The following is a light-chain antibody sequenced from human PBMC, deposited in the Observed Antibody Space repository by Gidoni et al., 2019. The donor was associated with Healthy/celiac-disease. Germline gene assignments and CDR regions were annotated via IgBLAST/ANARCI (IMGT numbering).Light chain of an antibody. CDR3: QQYNNWPMYT. CDR1: QSVNSN. CDR2: GAS. V-gene: IGKV3-15*01. Sequence: EIVMTQSPATLSVSPGERATLSCRASQSVNSNLAWYQQKPGQAPRLLIYGASTRATSIPARFSGSGSGTEFTLTISSLQSEDFAVYYCQQYNNWPMYTFGQGTKLEIK. J-gene: IGKJ2*01.